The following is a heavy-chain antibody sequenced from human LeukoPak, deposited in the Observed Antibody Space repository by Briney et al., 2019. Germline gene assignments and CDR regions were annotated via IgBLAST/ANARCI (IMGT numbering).Heavy chain of an antibody. CDR3: AKGAAVYYYYGMDV. CDR1: GFTFDDYA. Sequence: PXGSLRLSCAASGFTFDDYAMHWVRQAPGKGLEWVSGISWNSGSIGYADSVKGRFTISRDNAKNSLYLQMNSLRAEDTALYYCAKGAAVYYYYGMDVWGQGTTVTVSS. J-gene: IGHJ6*02. V-gene: IGHV3-9*01. D-gene: IGHD6-13*01. CDR2: ISWNSGSI.